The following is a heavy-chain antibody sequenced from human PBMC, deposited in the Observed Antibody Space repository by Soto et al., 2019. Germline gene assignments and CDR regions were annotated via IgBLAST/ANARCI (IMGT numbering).Heavy chain of an antibody. J-gene: IGHJ5*02. D-gene: IGHD5-12*01. V-gene: IGHV1-69*01. CDR2: IIPIFDTS. CDR3: ARVVPPDVVAPISGWFDP. CDR1: GGTFSSYT. Sequence: QVQLVQSGAEVKKPGSSVKVSCKASGGTFSSYTISWVRQAPGQGLEWMGGIIPIFDTSNYAQKFQGRVTITADESTSTAYMELSSLRSEDTAVYYCARVVPPDVVAPISGWFDPWGQGTLVTVSS.